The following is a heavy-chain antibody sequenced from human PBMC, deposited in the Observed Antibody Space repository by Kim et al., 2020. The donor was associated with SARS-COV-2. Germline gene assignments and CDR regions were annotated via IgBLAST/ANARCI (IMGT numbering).Heavy chain of an antibody. CDR1: GGSVSSGSYY. V-gene: IGHV4-61*01. Sequence: SETLSLTCTVSGGSVSSGSYYWSWIRQPPGKGLEWIGYIYYSGSTNYNPSLKSRVTISVDTSKNQFSLKLSSVTAADTAVYYCARILGGSGRQLDYCGQG. D-gene: IGHD1-1*01. J-gene: IGHJ4*02. CDR3: ARILGGSGRQLDY. CDR2: IYYSGST.